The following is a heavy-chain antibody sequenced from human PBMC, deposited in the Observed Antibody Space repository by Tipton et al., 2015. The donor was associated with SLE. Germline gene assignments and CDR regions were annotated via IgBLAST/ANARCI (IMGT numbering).Heavy chain of an antibody. Sequence: TLSLTCTVSGGSISSYYWSWIRQSPGKGLEWIGYISYTGSTNCNPSLKSRVTISLDTSKNQFSLKLSSVTAADTAVYYCARENWNYYMDVWGKGTTVTVSS. J-gene: IGHJ6*03. CDR3: ARENWNYYMDV. CDR2: ISYTGST. CDR1: GGSISSYY. D-gene: IGHD1-1*01. V-gene: IGHV4-59*01.